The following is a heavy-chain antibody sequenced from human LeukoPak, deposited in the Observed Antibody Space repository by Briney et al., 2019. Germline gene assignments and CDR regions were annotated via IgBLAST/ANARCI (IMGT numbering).Heavy chain of an antibody. D-gene: IGHD6-13*01. CDR1: GFTFSSYA. V-gene: IGHV3-23*01. CDR2: ISAGGGST. CDR3: AKAARVSSSWYDYYFDY. J-gene: IGHJ4*02. Sequence: PGRSLRLSCAASGFTSGFTFSSYAMSWVRQAPGKGLEWVSTISAGGGSTYYADSVKGRFTISRDNSKNTLFLQMNSLRAEDTAIYYCAKAARVSSSWYDYYFDYWGQGTLVTVSS.